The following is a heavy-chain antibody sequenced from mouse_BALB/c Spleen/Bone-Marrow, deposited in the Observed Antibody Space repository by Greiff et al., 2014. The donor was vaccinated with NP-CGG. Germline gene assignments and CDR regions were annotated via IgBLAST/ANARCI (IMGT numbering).Heavy chain of an antibody. Sequence: VKLMESGAELVRPGTSVKVSCKASGHAFTNYLLEWVKQRPGQGLEWIGVINPGSGGTKYNEKFKGKATLTVDKSSSTAYMQLSSLTSDDSAVYFCARRNRDYYAMDYWGQGTSVTGSS. J-gene: IGHJ4*01. CDR1: GHAFTNYL. CDR3: ARRNRDYYAMDY. V-gene: IGHV1-54*01. CDR2: INPGSGGT.